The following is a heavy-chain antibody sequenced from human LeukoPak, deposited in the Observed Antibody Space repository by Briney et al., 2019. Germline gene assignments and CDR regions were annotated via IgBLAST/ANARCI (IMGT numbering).Heavy chain of an antibody. Sequence: PSGTLSLTCAVSGGSISSSNWWSWVRQPPGKGLEWIGEIYHSGSTNYNPSLKSRVTISVDKSKNQFPLKLSSVTAADTAVYYCARGRTGTAPYYFDYWGQGTLVTVSS. V-gene: IGHV4-4*02. D-gene: IGHD1-1*01. CDR2: IYHSGST. J-gene: IGHJ4*02. CDR3: ARGRTGTAPYYFDY. CDR1: GGSISSSNW.